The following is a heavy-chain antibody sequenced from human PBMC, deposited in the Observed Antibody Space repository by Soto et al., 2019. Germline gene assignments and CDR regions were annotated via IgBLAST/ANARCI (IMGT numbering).Heavy chain of an antibody. CDR1: GFTFSDYY. D-gene: IGHD2-2*01. Sequence: GGSLRLSCAASGFTFSDYYMSWIRQAPGKGLEWVSYISSSGSTIYYADSVKGRFTISRDNAKNSLYLQMNSLRAEDTAVYYCARDENIVVVPAAMKDAFDIWGQGTMVTVSS. CDR3: ARDENIVVVPAAMKDAFDI. V-gene: IGHV3-11*01. J-gene: IGHJ3*02. CDR2: ISSSGSTI.